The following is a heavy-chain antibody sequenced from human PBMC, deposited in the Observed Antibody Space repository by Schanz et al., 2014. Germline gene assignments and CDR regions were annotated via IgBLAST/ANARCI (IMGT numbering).Heavy chain of an antibody. CDR3: ATGKGDILTGRY. V-gene: IGHV1-46*01. Sequence: QVQVEQSGPEVKKPGASVTVSCQASGYTFSFTSYNVHWVRQAPGQGLEWMGIITPSGGSTNYAQKLQGWVTMTRDTSTSTVYMELSSLRSEDTAVYYCATGKGDILTGRYWGQGTLVTVSS. D-gene: IGHD3-9*01. J-gene: IGHJ4*02. CDR1: GYTFSFTSYN. CDR2: ITPSGGST.